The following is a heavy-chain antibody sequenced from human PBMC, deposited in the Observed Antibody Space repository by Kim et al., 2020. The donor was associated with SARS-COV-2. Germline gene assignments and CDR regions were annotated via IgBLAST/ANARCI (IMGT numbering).Heavy chain of an antibody. CDR3: ARISLDCSSTSCYSRTYYYYYGMDV. V-gene: IGHV5-10-1*01. J-gene: IGHJ6*02. D-gene: IGHD2-2*01. Sequence: GESLKISCKGSGYSFTSYWISWVRQMPGKGLEWMGRIDPSDSYTNYSPSFQGHVTISADKSISTAYLQWSSLKASDTAMYYCARISLDCSSTSCYSRTYYYYYGMDVWGQGTTVTVSS. CDR2: IDPSDSYT. CDR1: GYSFTSYW.